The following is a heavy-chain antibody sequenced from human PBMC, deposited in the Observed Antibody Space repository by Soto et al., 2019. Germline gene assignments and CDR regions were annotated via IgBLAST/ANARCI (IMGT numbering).Heavy chain of an antibody. J-gene: IGHJ5*02. CDR1: GDSISSGGYY. CDR2: IFYSGYS. Sequence: QVQLQESGPGLVKPSQTLSLTCTVSGDSISSGGYYWSWIRQSPGKGLEWIGYIFYSGYSYYNPSREGGLLMYGGTAKNRVCVGVGSVTGAGRAGCYCGRLEPFGVVPTGVGWFDPWGQGALVTVSS. D-gene: IGHD3-3*01. CDR3: GRLEPFGVVPTGVGWFDP. V-gene: IGHV4-31*03.